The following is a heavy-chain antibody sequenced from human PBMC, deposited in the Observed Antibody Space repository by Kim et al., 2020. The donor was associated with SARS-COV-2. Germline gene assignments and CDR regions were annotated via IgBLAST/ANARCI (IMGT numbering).Heavy chain of an antibody. Sequence: GGSLRLSCAASGFTFSSYAMSWVRQAPGKGLEWVSAISGSGGSTYYADSVKVRFTISRDNSKNTLYLQMNSLRAEDTAVYYCAKERRGSWYEPYYYGMDVWGQGTTVTVSS. J-gene: IGHJ6*02. CDR1: GFTFSSYA. CDR3: AKERRGSWYEPYYYGMDV. CDR2: ISGSGGST. D-gene: IGHD6-13*01. V-gene: IGHV3-23*01.